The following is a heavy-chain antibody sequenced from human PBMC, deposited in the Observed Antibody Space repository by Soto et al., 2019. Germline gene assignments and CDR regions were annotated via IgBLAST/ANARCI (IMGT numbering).Heavy chain of an antibody. Sequence: QVQLVESGGGVVQPGRSLRLSCAASGFTFSTYAMHWVRQAPGKGLEWVAIISYDGSNKYYADSVQGRFTISRDNSKNTLYLQMNSLRADDTAVYYCTREMAAPRYYYYGLDVWGQGTTVTVSS. D-gene: IGHD6-13*01. J-gene: IGHJ6*02. CDR2: ISYDGSNK. V-gene: IGHV3-30-3*01. CDR3: TREMAAPRYYYYGLDV. CDR1: GFTFSTYA.